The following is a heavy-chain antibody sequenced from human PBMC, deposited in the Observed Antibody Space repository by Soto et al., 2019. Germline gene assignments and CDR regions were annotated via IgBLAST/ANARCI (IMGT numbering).Heavy chain of an antibody. CDR2: IYWDDDK. D-gene: IGHD6-19*01. Sequence: QITLKESGPTLVKPTQTLTLTCTFSGFSLSSTRMAVGWLRQPPGKALEWLALIYWDDDKRYSPFLKSRLTITKHTSKNQVVLTMSNMDPVDTARYYCAHIVVAGLGYYFDYWGQGTLGTVSS. CDR3: AHIVVAGLGYYFDY. V-gene: IGHV2-5*02. CDR1: GFSLSSTRMA. J-gene: IGHJ4*02.